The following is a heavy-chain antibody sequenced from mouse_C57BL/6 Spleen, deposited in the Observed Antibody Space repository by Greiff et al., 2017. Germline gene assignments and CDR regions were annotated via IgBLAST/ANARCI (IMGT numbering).Heavy chain of an antibody. CDR2: IAPSDSYT. CDR1: GYTFTSYW. D-gene: IGHD2-5*01. V-gene: IGHV1-69*01. J-gene: IGHJ2*01. CDR3: ARRNSNFFDY. Sequence: QVQLQQPGAELVMPGASVKLSCKASGYTFTSYWMHWVKQRPGQGLEWIGEIAPSDSYTNYNQKFKGKSTLTVDKSSSTAYMQLSSLTSEDSAVYYCARRNSNFFDYWGQGTTLTVSS.